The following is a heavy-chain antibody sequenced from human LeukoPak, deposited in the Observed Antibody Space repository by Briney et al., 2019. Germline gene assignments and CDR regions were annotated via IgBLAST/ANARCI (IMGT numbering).Heavy chain of an antibody. CDR2: ISGSGGST. J-gene: IGHJ4*02. V-gene: IGHV3-23*01. CDR3: VKDRGTLLRVSWDY. CDR1: GFTFSSYA. Sequence: GGSLRLSCAASGFTFSSYAVSWVRQAPGKGLEWVSGISGSGGSTYYADSVKGRFTISRDNSKNTLYLQMNSLRAEDTAVYYRVKDRGTLLRVSWDYWGQGTLVTVSS. D-gene: IGHD3-22*01.